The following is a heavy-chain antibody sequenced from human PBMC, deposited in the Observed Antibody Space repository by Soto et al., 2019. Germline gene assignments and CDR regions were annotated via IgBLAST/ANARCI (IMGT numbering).Heavy chain of an antibody. D-gene: IGHD3-10*01. CDR2: IYYRGST. CDR1: GVAISTYY. V-gene: IGHV4-59*01. J-gene: IGHJ4*02. Sequence: QVQLQESGPGLVKPSETLSLTCTVSGVAISTYYWSWIRQPPGKGLEWIGYIYYRGSTNYNPSLKSRVTISVDTSKYQFSLKLNSVTAADTAVYYGASAGGSYFDNWGPGTLVTVSS. CDR3: ASAGGSYFDN.